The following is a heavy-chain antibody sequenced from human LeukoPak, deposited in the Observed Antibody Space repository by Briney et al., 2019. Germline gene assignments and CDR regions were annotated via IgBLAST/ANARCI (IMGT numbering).Heavy chain of an antibody. Sequence: GGSLRLSCTASGFTFGDYAMSWFRQAPGKGLVWVSYISSRSSNKYYADSVKGRFTISRDNAKNSLYLQMDSLRVEDTAVYYCAREGWDLNALDIWGQGTMVTVSP. CDR1: GFTFGDYA. V-gene: IGHV3-11*04. J-gene: IGHJ3*02. CDR2: ISSRSSNK. D-gene: IGHD1-26*01. CDR3: AREGWDLNALDI.